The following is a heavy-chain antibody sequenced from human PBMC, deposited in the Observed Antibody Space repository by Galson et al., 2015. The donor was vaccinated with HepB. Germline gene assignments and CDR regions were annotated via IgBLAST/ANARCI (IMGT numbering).Heavy chain of an antibody. CDR2: INAGNGNT. CDR1: GYTFTSYA. D-gene: IGHD3-3*01. CDR3: AGSLEWLSHFDY. V-gene: IGHV1-3*01. J-gene: IGHJ4*02. Sequence: CKASGYTFTSYAMHWVRQAPGQRLEWMGWINAGNGNTKYSQKFQGRVTITRDTSASTAYMELSSLRSEDTAVYYCAGSLEWLSHFDYWGQGTLVTVSS.